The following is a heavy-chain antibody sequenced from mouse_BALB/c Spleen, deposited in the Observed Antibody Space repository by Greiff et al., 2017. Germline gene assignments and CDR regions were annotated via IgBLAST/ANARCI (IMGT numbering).Heavy chain of an antibody. CDR3: ARDRGDYGLFAY. CDR1: GFSLTSYG. CDR2: IWAGGST. J-gene: IGHJ3*01. D-gene: IGHD2-4*01. V-gene: IGHV2-9*02. Sequence: LQESGPGLVAPSQSLSITCTVSGFSLTSYGVHWVRQPPGKGLEWLGVIWAGGSTNYNSALMYRLSISKDNSKSQVFLKMNSLQTDDTAMYYCARDRGDYGLFAYWGQGTLVTVSA.